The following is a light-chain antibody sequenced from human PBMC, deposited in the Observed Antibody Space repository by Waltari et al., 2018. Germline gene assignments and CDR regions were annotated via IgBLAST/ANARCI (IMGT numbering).Light chain of an antibody. CDR1: KRISSW. CDR3: LQYTSSPWT. J-gene: IGKJ1*01. CDR2: KAS. V-gene: IGKV1-12*01. Sequence: DIKMTPPPPSISASLGDTVTITCCTSKRISSWLAWYQQKPGKAPSLLIYKASTLQSGVPSRFSGSASGTEFTLTINSLQPEDCATYYCLQYTSSPWTFGQGTKVESK.